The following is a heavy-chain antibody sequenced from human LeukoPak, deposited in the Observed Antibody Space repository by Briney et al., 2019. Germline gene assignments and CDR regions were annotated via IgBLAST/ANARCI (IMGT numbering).Heavy chain of an antibody. CDR3: ARGPDLGRYYDFWSGYREPYYYYGMDV. J-gene: IGHJ6*02. CDR2: ISYDGSNK. V-gene: IGHV3-30*03. D-gene: IGHD3-3*01. CDR1: GFTFSSYG. Sequence: GRSLRLSCAASGFTFSSYGMHWVRQAPGKGLEWVAVISYDGSNKYYADSVKGRFTISRDNSKNTLYLQMNSLRAEDTAVYYCARGPDLGRYYDFWSGYREPYYYYGMDVWGQGTTVTVSS.